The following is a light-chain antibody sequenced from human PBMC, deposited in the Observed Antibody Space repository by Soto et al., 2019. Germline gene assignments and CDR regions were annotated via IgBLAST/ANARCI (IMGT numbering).Light chain of an antibody. J-gene: IGKJ1*01. CDR2: AAS. CDR3: QQTYGAPPWT. V-gene: IGKV1-39*01. Sequence: DIQMTQSPSSLSASVGDRVTISCRASQTIGSSLNWYQQKPGRAPKLLIYAASSLESGVPSRFSGSGFGTDFTLTISTLQPDDFATYYCQQTYGAPPWTFGHGTKVEV. CDR1: QTIGSS.